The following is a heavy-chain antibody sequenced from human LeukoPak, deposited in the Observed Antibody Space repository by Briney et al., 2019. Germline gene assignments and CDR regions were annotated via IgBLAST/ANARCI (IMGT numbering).Heavy chain of an antibody. CDR3: ARALDSLYCSSTSCYPDFRRSYYYYGMDV. CDR1: GYTFTGYY. CDR2: ISAYNGNT. D-gene: IGHD2-2*01. Sequence: ASVKVSCKASGYTFTGYYMHWVRQAPGQGLEWMGWISAYNGNTNYAQKLQGRVTMTTDTSTSTAYMELRSLRSDDTAVYYCARALDSLYCSSTSCYPDFRRSYYYYGMDVWGQGTTVTVSS. V-gene: IGHV1-18*04. J-gene: IGHJ6*02.